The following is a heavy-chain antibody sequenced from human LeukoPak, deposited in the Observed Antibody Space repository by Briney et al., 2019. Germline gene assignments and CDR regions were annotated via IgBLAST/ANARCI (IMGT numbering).Heavy chain of an antibody. Sequence: ASVKVSCKASGYTFTSYYMHWVRQAPGQGLEWMGIINPSGGSTSYAQKFQGRVTMTRDTSTSTVYMELGSLRSEDTAVYYCARAYYYDSSGYSDYFDYWGQGTLVTVSS. J-gene: IGHJ4*02. D-gene: IGHD3-22*01. CDR1: GYTFTSYY. CDR2: INPSGGST. CDR3: ARAYYYDSSGYSDYFDY. V-gene: IGHV1-46*01.